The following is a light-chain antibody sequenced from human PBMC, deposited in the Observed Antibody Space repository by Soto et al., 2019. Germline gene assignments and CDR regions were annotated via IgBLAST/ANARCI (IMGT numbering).Light chain of an antibody. J-gene: IGKJ1*01. CDR1: QSVSSSN. CDR2: GAS. V-gene: IGKV3-20*01. Sequence: EIVLTQSPGTLSLSPGERATLSCRASQSVSSSNLAWYQQEPGQAPRLLIYGASSRATGIPDRFSGSGSGTDFSLTISRLEPEDFAVYYCQQYGSSPMTFGQGTKVDI. CDR3: QQYGSSPMT.